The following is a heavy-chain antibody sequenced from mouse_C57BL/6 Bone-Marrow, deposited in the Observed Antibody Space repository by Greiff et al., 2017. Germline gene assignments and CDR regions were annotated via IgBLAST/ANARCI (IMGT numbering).Heavy chain of an antibody. CDR2: IDPEDGET. Sequence: EVKLMASGAELVKPGASVKLSCTASGFNIKDYYMHWVKQRTEPGLEWIGRIDPEDGETKYAPKFQGKATITADTSSNTAYLQLSSLTSEDTAVDYCARGTVVADYYAMDYWGQGTSVTVSS. J-gene: IGHJ4*01. CDR3: ARGTVVADYYAMDY. V-gene: IGHV14-2*01. D-gene: IGHD1-1*01. CDR1: GFNIKDYY.